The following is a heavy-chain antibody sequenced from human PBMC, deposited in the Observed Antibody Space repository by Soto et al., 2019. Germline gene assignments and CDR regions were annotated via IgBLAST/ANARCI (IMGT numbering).Heavy chain of an antibody. J-gene: IGHJ4*02. D-gene: IGHD1-26*01. CDR1: GGSISSGGYY. V-gene: IGHV4-31*03. CDR2: IYYSGST. Sequence: QVQLQESGPGLVKPSQTLSLTCTVSGGSISSGGYYWSWIRQHPGKGLEWIGYIYYSGSTYYNPALKRRVNSSVNPSKDQFALKPGSVTAADTAVYFCARVALGYGGSSNFDYWGQGTLVTVSS. CDR3: ARVALGYGGSSNFDY.